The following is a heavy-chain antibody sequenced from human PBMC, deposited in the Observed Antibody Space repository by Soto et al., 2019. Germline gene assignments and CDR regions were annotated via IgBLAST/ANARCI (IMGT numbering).Heavy chain of an antibody. Sequence: QVQLVESGGGVVQPGRSLRLSCAASGSTFSSYGMHWVRQAPGKGLEWVAVIWYDGSNKYYADSVKGRFTISRDNSKNTLYLQMNSLRDEDTAVYYCARDLNSYGDYVPTWFDYWGQGTLVTVSS. CDR2: IWYDGSNK. V-gene: IGHV3-33*01. CDR1: GSTFSSYG. D-gene: IGHD4-17*01. CDR3: ARDLNSYGDYVPTWFDY. J-gene: IGHJ4*02.